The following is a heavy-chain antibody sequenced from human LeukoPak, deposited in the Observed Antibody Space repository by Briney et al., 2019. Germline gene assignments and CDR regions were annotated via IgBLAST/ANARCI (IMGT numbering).Heavy chain of an antibody. D-gene: IGHD3/OR15-3a*01. CDR2: INTNTGNP. CDR1: GYTFTSYA. CDR3: ARSHYDFLPGYDQWYFDL. V-gene: IGHV7-4-1*02. J-gene: IGHJ2*01. Sequence: ASVKVSCKASGYTFTSYAMNWVRQAPGQGLEWMGWINTNTGNPTYAQAFTGRFLFSLDTSVSTTYLQISSLKAEDTAVYYCARSHYDFLPGYDQWYFDLWARGPLVT.